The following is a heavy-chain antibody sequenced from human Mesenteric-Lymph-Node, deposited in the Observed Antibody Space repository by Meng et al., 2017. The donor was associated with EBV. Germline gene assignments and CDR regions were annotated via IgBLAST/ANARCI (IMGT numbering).Heavy chain of an antibody. D-gene: IGHD3-16*01. CDR1: GFTFSTHA. CDR3: ATIGTFASNIDP. J-gene: IGHJ5*02. Sequence: QVQLGEPGGGVVQPGRSLRFSCAASGFTFSTHAMHWVRQAPGKGLEWVAVISYDGSHKYYADSVKGRFTISRDNSKNTLYVQMDSLRVEDTAVYYCATIGTFASNIDPWGQGTLVTVSS. V-gene: IGHV3-30*03. CDR2: ISYDGSHK.